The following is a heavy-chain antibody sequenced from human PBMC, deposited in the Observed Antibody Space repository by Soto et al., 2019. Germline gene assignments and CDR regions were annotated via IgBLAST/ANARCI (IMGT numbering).Heavy chain of an antibody. CDR2: IWYDGTNK. D-gene: IGHD3-22*01. J-gene: IGHJ4*02. V-gene: IGHV3-30*02. Sequence: GGSLRLSCVASGFTISTYGMQWVRQAPGKGLEWVAVIWYDGTNKYYADSVKGRFTISRDNSKNKLYLQFNSLRAEDTAVYYCAKDNYYDSSGPDYWGQGTLVTVSS. CDR1: GFTISTYG. CDR3: AKDNYYDSSGPDY.